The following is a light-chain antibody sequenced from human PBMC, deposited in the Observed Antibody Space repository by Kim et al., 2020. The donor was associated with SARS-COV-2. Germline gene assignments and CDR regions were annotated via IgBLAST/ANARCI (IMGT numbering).Light chain of an antibody. CDR1: QSVSDNY. Sequence: EVVLTQSPGTLSLSPGERVTLSCRASQSVSDNYVAWYQQKPGQAPRLLIYDASSRATGIPDRFSGSGSGTDFTLTIHGLEPDDFAVYYCHQYGDAPQTFGQGTKVDIK. CDR2: DAS. J-gene: IGKJ1*01. CDR3: HQYGDAPQT. V-gene: IGKV3-20*01.